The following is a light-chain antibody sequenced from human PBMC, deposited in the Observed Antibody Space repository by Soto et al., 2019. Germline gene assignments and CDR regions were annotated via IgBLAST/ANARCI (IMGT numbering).Light chain of an antibody. CDR3: QHYITYPWT. Sequence: DIQMTQSPSTLSASVGDRVTITCRASQSISTWLAWYQHRPGKAPKLLIYGASTLESGVPSRFSGSGSGTEFTLTISSLQPDDFATYYCQHYITYPWTFGHGTKVEIK. J-gene: IGKJ1*01. CDR2: GAS. CDR1: QSISTW. V-gene: IGKV1-5*01.